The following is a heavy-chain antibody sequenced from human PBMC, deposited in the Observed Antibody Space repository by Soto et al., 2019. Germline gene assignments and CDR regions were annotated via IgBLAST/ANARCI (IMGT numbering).Heavy chain of an antibody. CDR2: IYWDDDK. J-gene: IGHJ4*02. CDR3: ALGKGERAFDY. CDR1: GFSLSTSGVG. D-gene: IGHD2-21*01. V-gene: IGHV2-5*02. Sequence: QITLKESGPPLVKPTQTLTLTCTFSGFSLSTSGVGVGWIRQPPGKALEWLALIYWDDDKRYSPSLKSRLTITKDTSKNQVVLTMTNMDPVDTATYYCALGKGERAFDYWGQGTLVTVSS.